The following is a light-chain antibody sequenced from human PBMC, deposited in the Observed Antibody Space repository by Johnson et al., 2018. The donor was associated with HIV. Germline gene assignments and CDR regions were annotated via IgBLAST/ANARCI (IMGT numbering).Light chain of an antibody. CDR3: GTWDSSLSALGCV. Sequence: QSVLTQPPSVSAAPGQKVTISCSGSSSNIGNNYVSWYQQLPGTAPKLLIYENNKRPSGIPDRFSGSKSGTSATLGITGLQTGDEADYYCGTWDSSLSALGCVFGTGTKVTVL. V-gene: IGLV1-51*02. J-gene: IGLJ1*01. CDR2: ENN. CDR1: SSNIGNNY.